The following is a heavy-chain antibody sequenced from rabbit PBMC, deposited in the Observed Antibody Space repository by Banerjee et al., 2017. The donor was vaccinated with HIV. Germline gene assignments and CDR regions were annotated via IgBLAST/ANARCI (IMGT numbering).Heavy chain of an antibody. CDR1: GFSFSNYYY. CDR3: ARDLAGVIGWNFGL. J-gene: IGHJ3*01. Sequence: QSLEESGGDLVQPEGSLTLTCTASGFSFSNYYYICWVRQAPGKGLEWIGCIDTGNNSPWYANWVNGRFTISRSTSLNTVDLKMTSLTAADTATYFCARDLAGVIGWNFGLWGQGTLVTVS. V-gene: IGHV1S43*01. CDR2: IDTGNNSP. D-gene: IGHD4-1*01.